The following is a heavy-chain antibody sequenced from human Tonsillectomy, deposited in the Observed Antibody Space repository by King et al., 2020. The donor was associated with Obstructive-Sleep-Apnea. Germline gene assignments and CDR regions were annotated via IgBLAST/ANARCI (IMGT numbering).Heavy chain of an antibody. V-gene: IGHV3-30*18. CDR1: GFIFSNYA. J-gene: IGHJ3*01. Sequence: VQLVESGGGVVQPGKSLRLSCAASGFIFSNYAMHWVRQAPGKGLEWGAVISFDGSNEYYADSVKGRFTISRDNSKTTHYLQMNTVKPEDTAVYYCAKDKTQKSLDVWGQGTMVTVSS. CDR3: AKDKTQKSLDV. CDR2: ISFDGSNE.